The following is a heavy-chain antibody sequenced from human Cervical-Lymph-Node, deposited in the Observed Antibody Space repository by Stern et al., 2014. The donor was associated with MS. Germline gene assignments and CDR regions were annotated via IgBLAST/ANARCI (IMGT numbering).Heavy chain of an antibody. D-gene: IGHD6-19*01. J-gene: IGHJ4*02. CDR2: MYPGDSDA. Sequence: VQLVQSGAEVKKPGESLKISCKGFGYSFTSYWIGWVRQMPGKGLEWMGIMYPGDSDARYSPSFQGQVTISAEKSISTAYLQWSSLKASDTAMYYCARHCAKREQCAFDYWGQGTLVTVSS. V-gene: IGHV5-51*01. CDR3: ARHCAKREQCAFDY. CDR1: GYSFTSYW.